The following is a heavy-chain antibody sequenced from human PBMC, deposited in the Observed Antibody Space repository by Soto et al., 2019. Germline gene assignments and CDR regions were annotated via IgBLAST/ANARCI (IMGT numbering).Heavy chain of an antibody. CDR2: ISGSGGST. CDR3: AKGGDQLGLFPNDY. V-gene: IGHV3-23*01. Sequence: GGSLRLSCAASGFTFSSYAMSWVRQAPGKGLEWVSAISGSGGSTYYADSVKGRFTISRDNSKNTLYLQMNSLRAEDTAVYYCAKGGDQLGLFPNDYWGQGTLVTVSS. CDR1: GFTFSSYA. D-gene: IGHD2-2*01. J-gene: IGHJ4*02.